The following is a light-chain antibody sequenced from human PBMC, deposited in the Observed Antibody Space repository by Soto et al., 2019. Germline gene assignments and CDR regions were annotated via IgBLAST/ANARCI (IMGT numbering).Light chain of an antibody. CDR3: QQRSNWPPWT. CDR2: DAS. Sequence: EIVLIQSPATLSLSPWERDNLCCRASQSVSSYLAWYQQKPGQAPRLLIYDASNRATGIPARFSGSGSGTDFTLTISSLEPEDFAVYYCQQRSNWPPWTFGQGTKVDI. CDR1: QSVSSY. J-gene: IGKJ1*01. V-gene: IGKV3-11*01.